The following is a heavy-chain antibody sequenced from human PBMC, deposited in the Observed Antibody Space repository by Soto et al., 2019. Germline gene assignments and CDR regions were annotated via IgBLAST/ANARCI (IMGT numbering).Heavy chain of an antibody. CDR2: IYYSGST. V-gene: IGHV4-59*01. CDR1: GGSISGYY. Sequence: SETLSLTGTVSGGSISGYYWSWIRQPPGKGLEWIGYIYYSGSTNYNPSLKSRITISVDTSKNQFSLKLSSVTGADTAVYYCGRGSIVGATEFDYWGQGTLVTVSS. J-gene: IGHJ4*01. CDR3: GRGSIVGATEFDY. D-gene: IGHD1-26*01.